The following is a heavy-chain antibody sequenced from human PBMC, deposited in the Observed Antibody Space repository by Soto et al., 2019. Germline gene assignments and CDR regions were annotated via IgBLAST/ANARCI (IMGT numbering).Heavy chain of an antibody. CDR1: GGSMRNYF. Sequence: PSETLSLTCTVSGGSMRNYFWPWIRQPPGKGLEWIGYIHYSGTTSFFPSYNPSLRSRVTISEDTSKNQFSLKLLSVTTADTAVYFCAAGEASSRNFAPYYLDFWGQGTLVTVSS. CDR2: IHYSGTT. V-gene: IGHV4-59*01. CDR3: AAGEASSRNFAPYYLDF. D-gene: IGHD6-13*01. J-gene: IGHJ4*02.